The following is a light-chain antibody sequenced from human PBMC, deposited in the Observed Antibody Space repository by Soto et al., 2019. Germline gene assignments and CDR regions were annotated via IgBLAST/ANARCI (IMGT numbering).Light chain of an antibody. CDR3: QQYNSYPWT. J-gene: IGKJ1*01. CDR2: KES. V-gene: IGKV1-5*03. Sequence: DIQMTQSPSTLSASVGDRVTITCRASQSISSWLAWYQQKPGKAPKLLIYKESGLESGVPSRFSGSGSGTEFTLTISSLQPDDFATYYFQQYNSYPWTFGQGTKVEIK. CDR1: QSISSW.